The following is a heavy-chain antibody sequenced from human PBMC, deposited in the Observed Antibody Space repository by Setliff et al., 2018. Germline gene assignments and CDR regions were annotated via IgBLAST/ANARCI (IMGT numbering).Heavy chain of an antibody. CDR2: IYYTGDP. D-gene: IGHD1-26*01. CDR3: ASRRTGPGGWFDY. CDR1: GGSLRGNAIF. Sequence: SETLSLTCTVSGGSLRGNAIFWGWIRQPPGKGLEWIGSIYYTGDPYYNPSLKSRVTISVDTSKNQFSLKLTSVTAADTAIYYCASRRTGPGGWFDYWGQGTLVTVSS. J-gene: IGHJ5*01. V-gene: IGHV4-39*01.